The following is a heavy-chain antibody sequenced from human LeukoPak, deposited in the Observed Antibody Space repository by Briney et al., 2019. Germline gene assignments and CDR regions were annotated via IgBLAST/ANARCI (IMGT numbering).Heavy chain of an antibody. Sequence: ASVRVSCKASGYTFSNYGFSWVRQAPGQGLEWMGWISANNGNTNYAQKLQGRVTMTTDTSTSTAYMELSSLRSEDTAVYYCARGRITMVRILNYYYYYGMDVWGQGTTVTVSS. J-gene: IGHJ6*02. D-gene: IGHD3-10*01. CDR3: ARGRITMVRILNYYYYYGMDV. CDR2: ISANNGNT. V-gene: IGHV1-18*01. CDR1: GYTFSNYG.